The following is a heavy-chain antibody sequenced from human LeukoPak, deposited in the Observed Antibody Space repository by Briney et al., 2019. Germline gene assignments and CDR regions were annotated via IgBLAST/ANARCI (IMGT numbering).Heavy chain of an antibody. CDR2: ISYDGSNK. CDR3: ARPADIVVVVAAIDY. D-gene: IGHD2-15*01. J-gene: IGHJ4*02. Sequence: GRSLRLSCAASGFTFSSYAMHWVRQAPGKGLEWVAVISYDGSNKYYADSVKGRFTISRDNSKNTLYLQMNSLRAEDTAVYYCARPADIVVVVAAIDYWGQGTLVTASS. V-gene: IGHV3-30-3*01. CDR1: GFTFSSYA.